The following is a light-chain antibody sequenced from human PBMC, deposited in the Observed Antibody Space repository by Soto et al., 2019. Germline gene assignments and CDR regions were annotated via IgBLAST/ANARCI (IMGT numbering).Light chain of an antibody. CDR1: QSVSSN. CDR2: GAS. J-gene: IGKJ1*01. CDR3: QQYNNWPRT. Sequence: EIVLTQSPGTLSLSPGERDTLSCRASQSVSSNLAWYQQKPGQAPWLLIYGASTRATGIPARFSGSGSGTEFTLTISSLQSEDFAVYYCQQYNNWPRTFGQGTKVDIK. V-gene: IGKV3-15*01.